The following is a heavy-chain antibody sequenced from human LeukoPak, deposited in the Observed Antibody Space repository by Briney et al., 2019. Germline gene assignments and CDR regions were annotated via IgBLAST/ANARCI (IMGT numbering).Heavy chain of an antibody. CDR1: GFTFSNYD. CDR2: MWSDGSNR. J-gene: IGHJ4*02. Sequence: PGGSLRLSCAASGFTFSNYDMHWVRQAPGKGLEWVAFMWSDGSNRYYADSVKGRFTISRDNSKNTLYLQMNSLRAEDTAVYYCAKDLLRTVYDSSGVDFDYWGQGTLVTVSS. CDR3: AKDLLRTVYDSSGVDFDY. D-gene: IGHD3-22*01. V-gene: IGHV3-30*02.